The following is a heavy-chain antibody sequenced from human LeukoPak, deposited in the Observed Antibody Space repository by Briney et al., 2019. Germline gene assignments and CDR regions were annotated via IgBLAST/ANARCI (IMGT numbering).Heavy chain of an antibody. CDR3: ARLVRLSHSFVY. D-gene: IGHD2/OR15-2a*01. J-gene: IGHJ4*02. CDR2: INYYGSP. CDR1: GASFSSNIYY. Sequence: SETLSLTCSVPGASFSSNIYYWGWIRPPPGKGLEWIGSINYYGSPPYTPSRKSRVTISVDTSKKQFSLKLSSVTAAATAVYYWARLVRLSHSFVYWGQGTLVTVSS. V-gene: IGHV4-39*01.